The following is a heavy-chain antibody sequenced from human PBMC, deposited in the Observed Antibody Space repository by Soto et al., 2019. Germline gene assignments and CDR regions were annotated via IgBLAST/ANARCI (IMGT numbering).Heavy chain of an antibody. V-gene: IGHV1-69*06. CDR1: GGTFSSYA. J-gene: IGHJ4*02. D-gene: IGHD2-15*01. Sequence: ASVKVSCKASGGTFSSYAISWVRQAPGQGLEWMGGIIPIFGTANYAQKFQGRVTITADKSTSTAYMELSSLRSEDTAVYYCASGRDGSLFDYWGQGTLVTVSS. CDR3: ASGRDGSLFDY. CDR2: IIPIFGTA.